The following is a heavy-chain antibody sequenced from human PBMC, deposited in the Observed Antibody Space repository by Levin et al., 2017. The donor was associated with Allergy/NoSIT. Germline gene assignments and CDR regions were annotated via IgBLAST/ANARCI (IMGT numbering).Heavy chain of an antibody. CDR1: GFTFSSYA. V-gene: IGHV3-23*01. D-gene: IGHD2-15*01. CDR2: ICGSSGST. J-gene: IGHJ4*01. Sequence: GGSLRLSCAASGFTFSSYAMGWVRQAPGKGLEWVSSICGSSGSTYYADSVKGRFTISRDNSKNTLYLQMNSLSGEDTALYYCAKGSGGSCYSSFDYWGRGTLVTVSS. CDR3: AKGSGGSCYSSFDY.